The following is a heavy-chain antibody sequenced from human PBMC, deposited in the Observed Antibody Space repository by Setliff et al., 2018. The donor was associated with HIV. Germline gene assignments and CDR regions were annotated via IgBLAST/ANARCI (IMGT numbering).Heavy chain of an antibody. Sequence: PSETLSLTCTVSGDSISSNNYYWGWIRQPPGKGLEWIGSIYHSGITYYNSSLKSRVTISVDTSKNQFSLNLTSVTAADTAVYFCARHVARFDYDTGGYYVSHFDYWGQGTQVTVSS. J-gene: IGHJ4*02. CDR3: ARHVARFDYDTGGYYVSHFDY. CDR1: GDSISSNNYY. CDR2: IYHSGIT. D-gene: IGHD3-22*01. V-gene: IGHV4-39*01.